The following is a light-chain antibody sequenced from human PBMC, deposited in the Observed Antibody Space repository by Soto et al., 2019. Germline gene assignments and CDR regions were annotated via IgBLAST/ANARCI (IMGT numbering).Light chain of an antibody. J-gene: IGKJ1*01. CDR1: QSISRD. V-gene: IGKV3-15*01. Sequence: EIVMQQSPATLSVSPGERSPLSSRASQSISRDLAWYQQKPGQAPRLLIYDVSTRATGIPARFSGSGSGTEFTLTITSLQSEDLVVYYCQKYNNWPPWTVGQGNKVAIK. CDR2: DVS. CDR3: QKYNNWPPWT.